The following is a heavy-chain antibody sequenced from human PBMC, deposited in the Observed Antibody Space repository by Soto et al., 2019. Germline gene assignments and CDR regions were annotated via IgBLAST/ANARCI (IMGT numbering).Heavy chain of an antibody. CDR2: ISYDGSNK. J-gene: IGHJ3*02. V-gene: IGHV3-30*18. CDR3: AKEGYSSSWYRGI. Sequence: PGGSLRLSCAASGFTFSSYGMHWGRQAPGKGLEWAAVISYDGSNKYYADSVKGRFTISRDNSKNTLYLQMNSLRAEDTAVYYCAKEGYSSSWYRGIWGQGTIVTVSS. CDR1: GFTFSSYG. D-gene: IGHD6-13*01.